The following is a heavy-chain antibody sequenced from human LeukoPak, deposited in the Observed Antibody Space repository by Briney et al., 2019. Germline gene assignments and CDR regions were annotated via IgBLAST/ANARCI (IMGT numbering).Heavy chain of an antibody. CDR1: GRSFSGYY. Sequence: PSDTLSLTCAVYGRSFSGYYWSWIRQPPGKGLEWIGENNHSESTNYNPSLRSRVTISVDTSKNRFSLKLSSVTAADTAVYYCARGRWFDPCGQGTLGTVSS. CDR3: ARGRWFDP. J-gene: IGHJ5*02. V-gene: IGHV4-34*01. CDR2: NNHSEST.